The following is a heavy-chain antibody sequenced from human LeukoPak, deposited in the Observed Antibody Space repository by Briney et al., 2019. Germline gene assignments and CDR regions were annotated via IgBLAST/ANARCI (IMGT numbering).Heavy chain of an antibody. Sequence: PSETLSLTCTVSGYSINSGYFWGWVRQPPGKGPEWIGSIFHSGSVYYNPSLRSRVTISVDTSKNQVSLKVTSVTAADTALYYCARVVASTSIDSWGQGILVTVSS. J-gene: IGHJ4*02. CDR2: IFHSGSV. V-gene: IGHV4-38-2*02. CDR1: GYSINSGYF. CDR3: ARVVASTSIDS. D-gene: IGHD2-15*01.